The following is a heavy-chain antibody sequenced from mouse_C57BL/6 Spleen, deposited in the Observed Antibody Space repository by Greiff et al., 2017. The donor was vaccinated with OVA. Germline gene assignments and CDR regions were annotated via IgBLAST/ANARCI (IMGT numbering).Heavy chain of an antibody. J-gene: IGHJ4*01. Sequence: EVQLQQSGAELVKPGASVKLSCTASGFNFKDYYMHWVKQRPEQGLEWIGRIDPEDGDTKYAQKFPGKATITADTSSNTAYLQLSSLTSEDSAVYYCARDDGSSYEAMDYWGQGTSVTVSS. D-gene: IGHD1-1*01. V-gene: IGHV14-2*01. CDR2: IDPEDGDT. CDR1: GFNFKDYY. CDR3: ARDDGSSYEAMDY.